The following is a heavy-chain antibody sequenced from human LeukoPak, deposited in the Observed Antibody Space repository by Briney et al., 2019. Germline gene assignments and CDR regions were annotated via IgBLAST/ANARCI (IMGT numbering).Heavy chain of an antibody. Sequence: PGGPLTLPCAASGCTFSSYDMYWVRQPPGQGRELVSVMSSNGGSTYYANSVKGRFTISRDNSKNPLYLQMGSLRAEDMAVYYCAGTVDTAMVPMDVWGKGTPVTVSS. J-gene: IGHJ6*03. CDR1: GCTFSSYD. D-gene: IGHD5-18*01. CDR3: AGTVDTAMVPMDV. V-gene: IGHV3-64*01. CDR2: MSSNGGST.